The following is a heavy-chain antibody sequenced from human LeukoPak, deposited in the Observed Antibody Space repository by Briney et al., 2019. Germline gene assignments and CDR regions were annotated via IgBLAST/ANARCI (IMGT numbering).Heavy chain of an antibody. CDR1: GGSISSYY. Sequence: PSETLSLTCTVSGGSISSYYWRWIRQPPGKGLEWSGYIYYSGSTNYNPSLKSRVTISVDTSKNQFSLKLSSVTAADTAVYYCARRMVRGVTRNYNWFDPWGQGTLVTVSS. CDR2: IYYSGST. CDR3: ARRMVRGVTRNYNWFDP. J-gene: IGHJ5*02. D-gene: IGHD3-10*01. V-gene: IGHV4-59*08.